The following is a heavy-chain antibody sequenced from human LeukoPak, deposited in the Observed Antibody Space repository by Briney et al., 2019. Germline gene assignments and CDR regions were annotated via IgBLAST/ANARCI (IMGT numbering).Heavy chain of an antibody. CDR3: ARDSSASGYFDY. CDR1: GFTFSAYW. V-gene: IGHV3-21*01. J-gene: IGHJ4*02. Sequence: PGGSLRLSCAASGFTFSAYWMTWVRQAPGKGLEWVSSISSSTSYIYYVASVKGRFTISRDNAKSSLYLQMNSLRAEDTAVYYCARDSSASGYFDYWGQGTLVTVSS. CDR2: ISSSTSYI. D-gene: IGHD2-15*01.